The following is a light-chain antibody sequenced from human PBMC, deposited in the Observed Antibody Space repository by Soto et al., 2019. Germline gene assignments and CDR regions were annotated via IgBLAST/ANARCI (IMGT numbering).Light chain of an antibody. CDR3: SSYTSSSTLEV. CDR1: SSDVGGYNY. Sequence: QSALTQPASVSGSPGQSITISCTGTSSDVGGYNYVSWYQQHPGKAPKLMIYDVSNRPSGVSNRFSGSKSGNTAPLTIAGLQAEDEADDSCSSYTSSSTLEVFGGGTKLTVL. CDR2: DVS. V-gene: IGLV2-14*01. J-gene: IGLJ2*01.